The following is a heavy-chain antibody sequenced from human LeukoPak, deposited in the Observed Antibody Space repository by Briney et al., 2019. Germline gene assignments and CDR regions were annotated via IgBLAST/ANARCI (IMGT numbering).Heavy chain of an antibody. V-gene: IGHV4-39*07. Sequence: SETLSLTCTVSGGSISSSSYYWGWIRQPPGKGLEWIGSIYHSGSTYYNPSPKSRVTISVDRSKNQFSLKLSSVTAADTAVYYCARSPQDIVVVPAAIAMSWGQGTLVTVSS. CDR1: GGSISSSSYY. CDR2: IYHSGST. CDR3: ARSPQDIVVVPAAIAMS. D-gene: IGHD2-2*02. J-gene: IGHJ5*02.